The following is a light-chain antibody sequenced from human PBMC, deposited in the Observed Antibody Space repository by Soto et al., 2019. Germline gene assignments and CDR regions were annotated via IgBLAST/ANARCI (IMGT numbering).Light chain of an antibody. Sequence: QSVLTQPPSVSAAPGQNVTISCSGTSSNIGNNFVSWYQHLPGTAPKILIYDNVKRPSGIPDRFSGFKSGASATLGITGLQTGDEADYYCGSWDTSLSLCYFFGTGTKVTVL. CDR2: DNV. V-gene: IGLV1-51*01. CDR3: GSWDTSLSLCYF. CDR1: SSNIGNNF. J-gene: IGLJ1*01.